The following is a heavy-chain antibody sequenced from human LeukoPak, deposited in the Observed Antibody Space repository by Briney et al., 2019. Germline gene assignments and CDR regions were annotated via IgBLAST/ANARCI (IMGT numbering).Heavy chain of an antibody. D-gene: IGHD5-18*01. CDR1: GASINSYY. CDR3: VRDSPDGYTHGHYYYNIDV. V-gene: IGHV4-4*07. Sequence: SETLSLTCTVCGASINSYYWTWIRQPAGKGLEWIGRIWSSGGLCITGGTNYNPAHTSRITMSVDTSKNQFSLRLSSVTAADTAVYYCVRDSPDGYTHGHYYYNIDVWGKGTTVTVSS. J-gene: IGHJ6*03. CDR2: IWSSGGLCITGGT.